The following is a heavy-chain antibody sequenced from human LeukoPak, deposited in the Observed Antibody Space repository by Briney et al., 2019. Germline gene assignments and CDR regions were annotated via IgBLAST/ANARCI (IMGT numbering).Heavy chain of an antibody. CDR2: ISAYNGNT. CDR1: GYTFTSYG. Sequence: GASVKVSCKASGYTFTSYGISWVRQAPGQGLEWMGWISAYNGNTNYAQNLQGRVTMTTDTSTSTAYMELRSLRSDDTAVYYCARYTPPRHGTAMVTPFDYWGQGTLVTVSS. CDR3: ARYTPPRHGTAMVTPFDY. J-gene: IGHJ4*02. V-gene: IGHV1-18*01. D-gene: IGHD5-18*01.